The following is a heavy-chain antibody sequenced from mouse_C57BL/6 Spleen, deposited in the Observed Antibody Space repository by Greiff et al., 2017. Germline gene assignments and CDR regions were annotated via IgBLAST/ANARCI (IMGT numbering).Heavy chain of an antibody. CDR1: GYTFTSYW. Sequence: QVQLQQPGAELVKPGASVKLSCKASGYTFTSYWMHWVKQRPGQGLEWIGMIHPNSGSTNYNEKFKSKATLTVDKSSSTAYMQLSSLTSEDSAVYYCARGRVIYDGYFEGSYYAMDYWGQGTSVTVSS. V-gene: IGHV1-64*01. D-gene: IGHD2-3*01. CDR3: ARGRVIYDGYFEGSYYAMDY. J-gene: IGHJ4*01. CDR2: IHPNSGST.